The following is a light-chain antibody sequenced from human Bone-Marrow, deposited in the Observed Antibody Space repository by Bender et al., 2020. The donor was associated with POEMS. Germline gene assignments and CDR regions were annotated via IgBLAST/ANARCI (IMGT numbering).Light chain of an antibody. Sequence: QSDLTQPASVSGSPGQSITISCTGTSSDIGGYNYVSWYQQHPGKAPQLIIFDVSIRPSGVSHRFSGSKSGSTASLTISGLQAEDEADYYCSSYTSRDTRVFGTGTKVTVL. J-gene: IGLJ1*01. CDR3: SSYTSRDTRV. V-gene: IGLV2-14*03. CDR2: DVS. CDR1: SSDIGGYNY.